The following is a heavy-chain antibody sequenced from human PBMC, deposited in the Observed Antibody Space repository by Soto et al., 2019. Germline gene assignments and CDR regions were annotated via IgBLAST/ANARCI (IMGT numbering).Heavy chain of an antibody. CDR1: GFTFTNFG. V-gene: IGHV3-21*04. CDR3: AREVGGAFDI. Sequence: GGSLRLSCEVSGFTFTNFGINWVRQAPGKGLEWVSSVSKSDYTYYSESVKGRFTISRDNAKNSVSLQMNNLRAEDTAVYYCAREVGGAFDIWGQGTMVTVSS. CDR2: VSKSDYT. D-gene: IGHD2-2*01. J-gene: IGHJ3*02.